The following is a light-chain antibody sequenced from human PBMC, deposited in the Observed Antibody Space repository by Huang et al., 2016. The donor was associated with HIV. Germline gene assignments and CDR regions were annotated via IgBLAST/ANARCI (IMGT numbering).Light chain of an antibody. CDR3: QQTASFPIT. CDR2: DAS. Sequence: DIQMTQSPSSVSASVGARVTITCRASQDINNYLTWYQQKPHRARKLLIYDASNLQSGVPSRFSGSGSGTDFTLTISCLQPEDFATYYCQQTASFPITFGQGTRLEI. V-gene: IGKV1-12*01. J-gene: IGKJ5*01. CDR1: QDINNY.